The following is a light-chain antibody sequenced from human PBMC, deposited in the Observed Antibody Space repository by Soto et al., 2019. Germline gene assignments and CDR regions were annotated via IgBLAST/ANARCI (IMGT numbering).Light chain of an antibody. V-gene: IGLV2-14*03. CDR3: SAYSDIDTKV. Sequence: QSVLTQHASVSGSPGQSITISCGGTSSDVGAYIYVSWYQQFPGKAPKLILYEVNNRPSGVSNRFSGSKSGTTASLTISGLQPEDEADYYCSAYSDIDTKVFGTG. CDR2: EVN. J-gene: IGLJ1*01. CDR1: SSDVGAYIY.